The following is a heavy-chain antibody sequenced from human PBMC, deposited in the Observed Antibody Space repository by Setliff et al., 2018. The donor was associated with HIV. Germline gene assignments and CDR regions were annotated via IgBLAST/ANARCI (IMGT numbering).Heavy chain of an antibody. J-gene: IGHJ4*02. D-gene: IGHD3-10*01. V-gene: IGHV3-11*04. CDR1: GFTFSDYY. CDR3: ARENYYGSGSYDY. Sequence: GGSLRLSCAASGFTFSDYYMSWIRQAPGKGLEWVSYISSSGSTIYYADSVRGRFTISRDNAKNSLYLQMNSLRAEDTAVYYCARENYYGSGSYDYWGQGTLVTVSS. CDR2: ISSSGSTI.